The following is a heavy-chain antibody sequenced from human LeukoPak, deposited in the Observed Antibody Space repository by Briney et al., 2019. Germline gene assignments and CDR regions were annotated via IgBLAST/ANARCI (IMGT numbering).Heavy chain of an antibody. Sequence: GGSLRLSCAASGFTFDDYAMHWVRQAPGKGLEWVSSVNDGGDNTYYADYLRGRFTVSRDNSRNTLWLQMNSLRAEDTAIYYCAKARGTTGWLPYFDYWGQGALVTVSS. V-gene: IGHV3-23*01. CDR3: AKARGTTGWLPYFDY. CDR1: GFTFDDYA. D-gene: IGHD6-19*01. J-gene: IGHJ4*02. CDR2: VNDGGDNT.